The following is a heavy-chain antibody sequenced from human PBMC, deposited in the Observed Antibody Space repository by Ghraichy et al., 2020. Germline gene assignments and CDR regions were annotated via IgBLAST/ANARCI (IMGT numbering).Heavy chain of an antibody. J-gene: IGHJ4*02. D-gene: IGHD2-2*01. CDR3: AKASTTLYFDY. V-gene: IGHV3-23*01. Sequence: ESLNISCAASGFTFSSYAMSWVRQAPGKGLEWVSAISGSGGSTYYADSVKGRFTISRDNSKNTLYLQMNSLRAEDTAVYYCAKASTTLYFDYWGQGTLVTVSS. CDR2: ISGSGGST. CDR1: GFTFSSYA.